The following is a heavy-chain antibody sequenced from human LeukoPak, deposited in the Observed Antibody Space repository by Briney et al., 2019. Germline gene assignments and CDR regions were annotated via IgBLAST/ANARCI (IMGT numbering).Heavy chain of an antibody. CDR3: AKVLRGIAVAADY. Sequence: GGSLRLSRAAFGFTFSSYGMHWVRQAPGKGLEWVAVISSDGSDKYSVDSVKGRFTISRDNSKNTLYLQMNSLRAEDTAVYYCAKVLRGIAVAADYWGQGTLVTVSS. CDR1: GFTFSSYG. CDR2: ISSDGSDK. V-gene: IGHV3-30*18. D-gene: IGHD6-19*01. J-gene: IGHJ4*02.